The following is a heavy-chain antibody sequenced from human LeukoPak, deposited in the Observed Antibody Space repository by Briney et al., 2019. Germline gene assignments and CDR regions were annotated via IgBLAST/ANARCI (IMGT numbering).Heavy chain of an antibody. Sequence: PGGSLRLSCAASGFTFSGYAMTWVRQGPGKGLEWVSIISGSGGSTYYADSVKGRFTISRDNSKNTLYLQMNSLRAEDTAVYYCAKYGGDTGYSSSWPNWGQGTLVTVSS. CDR1: GFTFSGYA. V-gene: IGHV3-23*01. D-gene: IGHD6-13*01. CDR3: AKYGGDTGYSSSWPN. J-gene: IGHJ4*02. CDR2: ISGSGGST.